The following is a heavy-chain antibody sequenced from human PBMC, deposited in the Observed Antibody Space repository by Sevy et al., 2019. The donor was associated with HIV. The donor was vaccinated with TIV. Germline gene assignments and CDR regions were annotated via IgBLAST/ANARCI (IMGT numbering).Heavy chain of an antibody. CDR3: VRDISMGGRWLQLSADPNLDY. CDR1: GFTFSSYS. Sequence: GGSLRLSCAASGFTFSSYSMNWVRQAPGKGLEWVSYISSSSSTIYYADSVKGRFTISRDNAKNSLYLQMNSLRDEDTAVYYCVRDISMGGRWLQLSADPNLDYWGQGTLVTVSS. CDR2: ISSSSSTI. V-gene: IGHV3-48*02. D-gene: IGHD5-12*01. J-gene: IGHJ4*02.